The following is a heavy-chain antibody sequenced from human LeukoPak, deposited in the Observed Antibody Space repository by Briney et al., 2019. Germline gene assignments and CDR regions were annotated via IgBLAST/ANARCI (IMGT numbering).Heavy chain of an antibody. CDR2: IYSGGST. V-gene: IGHV3-53*01. D-gene: IGHD3-9*01. CDR3: AREGRYFDFDP. J-gene: IGHJ5*02. Sequence: GGSLRLSCAASGFTVSSNYMSWVRQAPGKGLEWVSVIYSGGSTDYADSVKGRFTISRDNSKNTLYLQMNSLRAEDTAVYYCAREGRYFDFDPWGQGTLVTVSS. CDR1: GFTVSSNY.